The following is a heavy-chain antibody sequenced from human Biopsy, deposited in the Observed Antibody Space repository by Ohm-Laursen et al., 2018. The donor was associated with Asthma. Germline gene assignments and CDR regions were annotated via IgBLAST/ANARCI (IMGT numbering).Heavy chain of an antibody. CDR2: ISYDGSNK. CDR1: GFTFSSYG. D-gene: IGHD3-3*01. CDR3: ASQSSGPDFWSGYYYFDY. Sequence: SLRLSCAASGFTFSSYGMHWVRQAPGKGLEWVAVISYDGSNKYYADSVKGRLTISRDNSKNTLYLQMNSLRAEDTAVYYCASQSSGPDFWSGYYYFDYWGQGTLVTVSS. J-gene: IGHJ4*02. V-gene: IGHV3-30*03.